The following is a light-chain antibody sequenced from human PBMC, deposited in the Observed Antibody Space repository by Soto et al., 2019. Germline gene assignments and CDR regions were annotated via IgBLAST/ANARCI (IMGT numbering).Light chain of an antibody. CDR1: SSNIGSNT. V-gene: IGLV1-44*01. CDR2: NNN. Sequence: QSLLTQSPSASGTPGQRVTISCSGGSSNIGSNTLNWYQHVPGTAPRVLIYNNNQRPSGVADRFSGSKSSTSASLAISGPYSEDEADYYCAAWDDSLNGWVFGGGTKLTVL. J-gene: IGLJ3*02. CDR3: AAWDDSLNGWV.